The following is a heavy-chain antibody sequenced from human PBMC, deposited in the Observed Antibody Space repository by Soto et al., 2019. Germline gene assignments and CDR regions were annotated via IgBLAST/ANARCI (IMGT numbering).Heavy chain of an antibody. J-gene: IGHJ4*02. Sequence: GGSLRLSCAASGFTFSGYTMNWVRQAPGKGLEWVAVIGNSGDGTHYADSVKGRFTISRNNSKNTLYLQMESLRAEDTAVYYCVKDVWDYWGQGVLVTVSS. CDR2: IGNSGDGT. CDR1: GFTFSGYT. D-gene: IGHD2-21*01. CDR3: VKDVWDY. V-gene: IGHV3-23*01.